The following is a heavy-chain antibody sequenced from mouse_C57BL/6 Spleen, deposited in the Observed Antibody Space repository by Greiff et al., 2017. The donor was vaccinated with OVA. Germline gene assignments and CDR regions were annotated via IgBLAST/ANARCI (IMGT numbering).Heavy chain of an antibody. CDR1: GFSLTSYA. V-gene: IGHV2-9-1*01. CDR3: ARKRGYDYDCAMDY. CDR2: IWTGGGT. J-gene: IGHJ4*01. Sequence: VKVVESGPGLVAPSQSLSITCTVSGFSLTSYAISWVRQPPGKGLEWLGVIWTGGGTNYNSALNSRLSISKDNSKSQVFLKMNSLQTDDTARYYCARKRGYDYDCAMDYWGQGTSVTVSS. D-gene: IGHD2-4*01.